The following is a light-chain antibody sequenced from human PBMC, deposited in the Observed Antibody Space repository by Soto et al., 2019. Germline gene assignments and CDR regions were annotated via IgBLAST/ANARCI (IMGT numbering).Light chain of an antibody. CDR2: GAS. CDR3: QQHGSSPKT. V-gene: IGKV3-20*01. Sequence: LTNSPGTVSLSPRQSATLSSRASQTVSITYLTWYQQKPGQAPRLLIFGASKRATGIPDRFSGSGSGTDFTLTISRLAREDFALYYWQQHGSSPKTFGKGTKV. J-gene: IGKJ1*01. CDR1: QTVSITY.